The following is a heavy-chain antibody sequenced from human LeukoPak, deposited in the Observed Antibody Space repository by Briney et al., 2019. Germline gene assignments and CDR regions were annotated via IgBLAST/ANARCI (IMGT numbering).Heavy chain of an antibody. Sequence: SETLSLTCTVSGGPISSYYWSWIRQPPGKGLEYIGYISYSGTTSYNPSLKSRVAIAVDTSKNQFSLKLSSVTAADTAVYYCVRSKSGTYGWFDPWGQGTLVTVSS. V-gene: IGHV4-59*01. J-gene: IGHJ5*02. CDR3: VRSKSGTYGWFDP. CDR1: GGPISSYY. CDR2: ISYSGTT. D-gene: IGHD4-17*01.